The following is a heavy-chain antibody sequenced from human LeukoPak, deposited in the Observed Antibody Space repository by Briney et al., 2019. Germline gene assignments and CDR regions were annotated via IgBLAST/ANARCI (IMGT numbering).Heavy chain of an antibody. Sequence: NPGGSLRLTCAASGFTFSSYDMHWVRQITGKGLEWVSRIGAAGDTNYPGSVKGRFTISRENAKKSLYLQMNSLRAGDTAMYYCTRGQPGGFDVWGQGTMVTVSS. CDR1: GFTFSSYD. D-gene: IGHD1-14*01. J-gene: IGHJ3*01. V-gene: IGHV3-13*01. CDR2: IGAAGDT. CDR3: TRGQPGGFDV.